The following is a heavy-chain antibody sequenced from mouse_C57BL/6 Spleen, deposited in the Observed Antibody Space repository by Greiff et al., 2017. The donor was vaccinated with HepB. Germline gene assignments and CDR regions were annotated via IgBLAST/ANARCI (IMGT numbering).Heavy chain of an antibody. Sequence: EVQLQQSGPELVKPGASVKISCKASGYTFTDYYMNWVKQSHGKSLEWIGDINPNNGGTSYNQKFTGKATLTVDKSSSTAYMELRSLTSADSAVYYGARTLLGYFDYWGQGTTLTVSS. CDR1: GYTFTDYY. CDR3: ARTLLGYFDY. CDR2: INPNNGGT. V-gene: IGHV1-26*01. J-gene: IGHJ2*01.